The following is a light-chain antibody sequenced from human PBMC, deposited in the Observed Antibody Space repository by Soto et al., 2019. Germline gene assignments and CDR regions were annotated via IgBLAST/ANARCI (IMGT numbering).Light chain of an antibody. J-gene: IGKJ2*01. Sequence: DIQMTQSPSTLSASVEDRVTITCRASQSIMAWLAWYQQKPGKAPKLLVYKASTLETGVPSRFSGSGSGTEFTLTISSLQPDDFATYYCHQYHKFPYTFGQGTKLEIK. V-gene: IGKV1-5*03. CDR1: QSIMAW. CDR2: KAS. CDR3: HQYHKFPYT.